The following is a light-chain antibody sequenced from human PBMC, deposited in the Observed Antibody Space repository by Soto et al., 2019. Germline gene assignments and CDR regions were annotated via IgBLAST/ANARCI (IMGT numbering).Light chain of an antibody. CDR3: TSYTGNTLVV. CDR1: SSDIGVYNY. Sequence: QSALTQPASVSGSPGQSITISCTGTSSDIGVYNYVSWYQQHPGKAPKLVICEVSNRPSGVSSRFSGSKSGNTASLTISGLRAEDEADYYCTSYTGNTLVVFGGGTKLTVL. J-gene: IGLJ2*01. CDR2: EVS. V-gene: IGLV2-14*01.